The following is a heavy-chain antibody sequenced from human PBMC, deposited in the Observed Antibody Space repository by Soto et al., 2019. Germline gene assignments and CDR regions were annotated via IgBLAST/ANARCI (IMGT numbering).Heavy chain of an antibody. J-gene: IGHJ4*02. D-gene: IGHD6-6*01. CDR3: ARGGIAARYFDY. V-gene: IGHV1-69*01. CDR1: GGTFSSYA. Sequence: QVQLVQSGAEVKKPGSSVKVSCKASGGTFSSYAISWVRQAPGQGLEWMGGIIPIFGTANYAQKFQGRVTIAADESTRAAYMELSSLGSEDTAVYYGARGGIAARYFDYWGQGTLVTVAS. CDR2: IIPIFGTA.